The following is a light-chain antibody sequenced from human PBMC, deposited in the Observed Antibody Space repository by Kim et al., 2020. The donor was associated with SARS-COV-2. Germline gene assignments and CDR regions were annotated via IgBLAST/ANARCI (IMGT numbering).Light chain of an antibody. CDR2: DAS. V-gene: IGKV1-5*01. CDR1: QSISNW. CDR3: QQYKSNSIT. Sequence: GDRVTIACRASQSISNWLAWYQQKPGKPPQRLIFDASSLESGVPSRLSGSGSGTEFTLTISSLQHDDFASYYCQQYKSNSITFGQGTRLEIK. J-gene: IGKJ5*01.